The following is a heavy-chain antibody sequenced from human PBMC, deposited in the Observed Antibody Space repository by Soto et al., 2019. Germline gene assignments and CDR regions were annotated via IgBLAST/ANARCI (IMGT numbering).Heavy chain of an antibody. J-gene: IGHJ6*02. V-gene: IGHV3-30-3*01. CDR1: GFTFSSYA. CDR2: ISYDGSNK. Sequence: QVQLVESGGGVVQPGRSLILSCAASGFTFSSYAMHWVRQAPGKGLEWVAVISYDGSNKYYADSVKGRFTISRDNSKNTQYLQMNSLRAEDTAVYYCARNGDPHYYGMDVWGQGTTVTVSS. CDR3: ARNGDPHYYGMDV. D-gene: IGHD4-17*01.